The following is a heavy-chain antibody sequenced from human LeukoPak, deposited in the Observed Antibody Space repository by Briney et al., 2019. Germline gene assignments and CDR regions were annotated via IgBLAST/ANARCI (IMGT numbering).Heavy chain of an antibody. CDR3: ARDPYSSSSAWFDP. V-gene: IGHV3-21*01. CDR2: ISSSSSYI. D-gene: IGHD6-6*01. Sequence: PGGSLRLSCAASGFPFSAYSMNWVRQPPGKGLEWVSSISSSSSYIYYADSVKGRFTISRDNAKNSLYLQMNSLTAEDTAVYYCARDPYSSSSAWFDPWGQGTLVTVSS. CDR1: GFPFSAYS. J-gene: IGHJ5*02.